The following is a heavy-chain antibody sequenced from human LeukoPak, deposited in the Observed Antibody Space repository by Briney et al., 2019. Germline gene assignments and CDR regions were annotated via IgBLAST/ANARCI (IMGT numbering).Heavy chain of an antibody. CDR1: GGSISSSSYY. Sequence: SETLSLTCTVSGGSISSSSYYWGWIRQPPGKGLEWIGEINHSGSTNYNPSLKSRVTISVDTSKNQFSLKLSSVTAADTAIYYCAKVHRAYDYDSGSYYDSGFDYWGQGTLVTVSS. CDR3: AKVHRAYDYDSGSYYDSGFDY. J-gene: IGHJ4*02. D-gene: IGHD3-10*01. CDR2: INHSGST. V-gene: IGHV4-39*07.